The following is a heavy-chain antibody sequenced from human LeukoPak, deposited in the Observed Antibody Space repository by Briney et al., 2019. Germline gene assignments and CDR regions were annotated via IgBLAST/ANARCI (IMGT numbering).Heavy chain of an antibody. CDR2: INHSGST. CDR3: AKWIGLFRQDY. Sequence: SETLSLTCTVSGGSIRSSYYYWGWIRQPPGKGLEWIGEINHSGSTNYNPSLKSRVTISVDTSKHQFSLRLSSVTAADTAVYYCAKWIGLFRQDYWGQGTLVTVSS. CDR1: GGSIRSSYYY. D-gene: IGHD3-22*01. V-gene: IGHV4-39*07. J-gene: IGHJ4*02.